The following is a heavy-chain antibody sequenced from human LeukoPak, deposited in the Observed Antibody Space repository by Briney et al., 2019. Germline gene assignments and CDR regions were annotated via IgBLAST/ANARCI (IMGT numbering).Heavy chain of an antibody. CDR3: ARRSNYDSSGYYQRAFDI. V-gene: IGHV4-59*01. CDR1: GGSISSYY. J-gene: IGHJ3*02. Sequence: TPETLSLTCTVSGGSISSYYWSWIRQPPGKGLEWIGYIYYSGSTNYNPSLKSRVTISVDTSKNQFSLKLSSVTAADTAVYYCARRSNYDSSGYYQRAFDIWGQGTMVTVSS. CDR2: IYYSGST. D-gene: IGHD3-22*01.